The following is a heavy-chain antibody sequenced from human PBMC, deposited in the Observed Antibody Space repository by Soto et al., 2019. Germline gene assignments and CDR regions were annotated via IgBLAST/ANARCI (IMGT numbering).Heavy chain of an antibody. J-gene: IGHJ6*02. D-gene: IGHD6-19*01. CDR3: ARDQKPPPGWYIQDYYYYGMDV. CDR1: GFTFSSYS. Sequence: EVQLVESGGGLVKPGGSLRLSCAASGFTFSSYSMNWVRQAPGKGLEWVSSISSSSSYIYYADSVKGRFTISRDNAKNSPYLQMISLRAEDTAVYYCARDQKPPPGWYIQDYYYYGMDVWGQGTTVTVSS. V-gene: IGHV3-21*01. CDR2: ISSSSSYI.